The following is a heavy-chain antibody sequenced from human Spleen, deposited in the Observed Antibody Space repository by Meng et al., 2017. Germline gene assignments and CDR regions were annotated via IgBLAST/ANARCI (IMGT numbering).Heavy chain of an antibody. D-gene: IGHD2-21*01. CDR3: TKNDFYCLGY. J-gene: IGHJ4*02. V-gene: IGHV4-34*10. CDR1: GGSFSDYY. CDR2: INHSGST. Sequence: QVPLQESGPGLLKPSGPLSLTCVVSGGSFSDYYWSWIRQPPGKGLEWIGEINHSGSTNYNPSLKSRITISVDKPKNQFSLTLSSVTAADTAVYYCTKNDFYCLGYWGQGTLVTVSS.